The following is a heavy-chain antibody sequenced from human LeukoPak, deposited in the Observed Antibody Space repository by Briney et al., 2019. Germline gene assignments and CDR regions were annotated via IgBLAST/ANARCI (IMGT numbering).Heavy chain of an antibody. J-gene: IGHJ4*02. V-gene: IGHV1-24*01. D-gene: IGHD3-22*01. CDR1: GYTLTELS. CDR2: FDPEDGET. Sequence: ASVKVSCKVSGYTLTELSMHWVRQAPGKGLEWMGGFDPEDGETIYAQKFQGRVTMTEDTSTDTAYMELSSLRSEDMAVYYCATGMYYYDSSGFDYWGQGTLVTVSS. CDR3: ATGMYYYDSSGFDY.